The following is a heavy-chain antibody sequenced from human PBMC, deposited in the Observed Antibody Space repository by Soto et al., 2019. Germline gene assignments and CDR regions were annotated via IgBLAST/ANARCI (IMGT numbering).Heavy chain of an antibody. CDR3: ARQLAYCGGDCYSEPIDY. CDR1: GYTFTAYY. D-gene: IGHD2-21*02. CDR2: INPNSGGT. J-gene: IGHJ4*01. V-gene: IGHV1-2*02. Sequence: ASVKVFCKTFGYTFTAYYIHWVRQAPGQGLEWMGWINPNSGGTNYAQKFQGRVTMTRDTSISTAYMELVRLRSDDTAVYYCARQLAYCGGDCYSEPIDYWGQGTLVTVSS.